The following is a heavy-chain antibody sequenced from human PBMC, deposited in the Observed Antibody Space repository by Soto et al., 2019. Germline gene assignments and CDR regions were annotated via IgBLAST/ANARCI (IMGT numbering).Heavy chain of an antibody. V-gene: IGHV4-59*01. J-gene: IGHJ2*01. D-gene: IGHD3-3*01. CDR1: GGSISSNY. CDR2: VDYSGST. Sequence: QVQLQESGPGLGKPSETLSLTSTVSGGSISSNYWSWIRQPPGKALECIGYVDYSGSTSNNPSLKNRVTISVDTSKNQFSLKVTSVTAADTAVYYCAREGGILEWASRGRYIDLWGRGTLVTVSS. CDR3: AREGGILEWASRGRYIDL.